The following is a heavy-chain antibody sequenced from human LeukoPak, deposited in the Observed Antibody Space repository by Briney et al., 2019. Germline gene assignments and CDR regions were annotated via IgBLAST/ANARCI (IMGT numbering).Heavy chain of an antibody. CDR1: GGSFSGYY. D-gene: IGHD3-3*02. Sequence: SETLSLTCAVYGGSFSGYYWSWIRQPPGKGLEWIGEINHSGSTNYNPSLKSRVTISVDTSKNQFSLKLSSVTAADTAVYYCARGRPFSRFDYWGQGTLVTVSS. CDR3: ARGRPFSRFDY. V-gene: IGHV4-34*01. CDR2: INHSGST. J-gene: IGHJ4*02.